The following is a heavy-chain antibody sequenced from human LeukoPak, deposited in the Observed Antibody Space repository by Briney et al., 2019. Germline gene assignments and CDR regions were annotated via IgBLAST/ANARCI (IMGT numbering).Heavy chain of an antibody. CDR1: GFSFSSHS. CDR2: ISSSGSYT. D-gene: IGHD5-18*01. J-gene: IGHJ6*03. Sequence: TGGSLRLSCAASGFSFSSHSMHWVRQAPGKGLEWVSCISSSGSYTYYGDSVKGRFTISRDNARNSLYLQMSALTAEDTAVYYCARKRGEYTYHQGAYMDVWGEGTTVTVSS. V-gene: IGHV3-21*01. CDR3: ARKRGEYTYHQGAYMDV.